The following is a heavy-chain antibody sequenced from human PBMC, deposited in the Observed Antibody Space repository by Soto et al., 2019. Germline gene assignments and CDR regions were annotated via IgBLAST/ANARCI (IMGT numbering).Heavy chain of an antibody. V-gene: IGHV4-39*01. Sequence: PSETLSLTCTVSGGSIGSSSYYWGWIRQPPGKGLEWIGSIYYSGSTYYNPSLKSRVTISVDTSKNQFSLKLSSVTAADTAVYYCASKAIAVAGIAYDYWGQGTLVTVSS. D-gene: IGHD6-19*01. CDR2: IYYSGST. CDR3: ASKAIAVAGIAYDY. J-gene: IGHJ4*02. CDR1: GGSIGSSSYY.